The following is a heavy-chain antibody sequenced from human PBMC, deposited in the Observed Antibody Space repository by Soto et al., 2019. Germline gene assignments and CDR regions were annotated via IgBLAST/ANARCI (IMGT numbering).Heavy chain of an antibody. J-gene: IGHJ4*02. CDR3: AKCDWVFVKTSNYFFDY. CDR1: GFTFSTYA. CDR2: IDDSGFYT. Sequence: GGSLRLSCAASGFTFSTYAMSWVRQAPGKGLEWVSAIDDSGFYTYYADSVKGRFTVSRDNSKNTLYLEISTLRAEDTAVYYCAKCDWVFVKTSNYFFDYWGQGTLVTVSS. V-gene: IGHV3-23*01. D-gene: IGHD3-9*01.